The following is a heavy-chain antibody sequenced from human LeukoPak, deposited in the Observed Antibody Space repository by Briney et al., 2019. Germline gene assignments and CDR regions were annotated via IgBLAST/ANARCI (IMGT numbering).Heavy chain of an antibody. D-gene: IGHD3-16*01. Sequence: SETLSLTCAVYGGALSGYFWTWIRQSPGKGLEWIEEMTQSGSTNSNPSLESRVTVSADTSKNQLSLKLTPVTAADTGVYYCARYPGGGKFDLWGQGTVVTVSA. CDR1: GGALSGYF. V-gene: IGHV4-34*01. CDR3: ARYPGGGKFDL. J-gene: IGHJ3*01. CDR2: MTQSGST.